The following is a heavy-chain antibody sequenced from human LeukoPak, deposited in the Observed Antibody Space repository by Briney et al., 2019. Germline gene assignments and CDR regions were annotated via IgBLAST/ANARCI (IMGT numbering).Heavy chain of an antibody. CDR3: AKDMYRFGEFDGFDP. V-gene: IGHV3-21*04. CDR2: ISSSSSYI. D-gene: IGHD3-10*01. CDR1: GFTFSSYN. Sequence: GGSLRLSCAASGFTFSSYNMNWVRQAPGKGLAWVSSISSSSSYIYYADSVKGRFTISRDNAKNSLYLQMNSLRAEDTALYYCAKDMYRFGEFDGFDPWGQGTLVTVSS. J-gene: IGHJ5*02.